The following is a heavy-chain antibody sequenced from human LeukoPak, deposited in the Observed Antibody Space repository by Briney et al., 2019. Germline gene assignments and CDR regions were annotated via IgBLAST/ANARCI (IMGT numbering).Heavy chain of an antibody. CDR2: ISAYNGNT. CDR1: GYTFTSYG. CDR3: ARAQSRYFDWLWNSHISKNDAFDI. Sequence: GASVKVSCKASGYTFTSYGISWVRQAPGQGLEWMGWISAYNGNTNYAQKLQGRVTMTTDTSTSTAYMELRSLRSDDTAVYYCARAQSRYFDWLWNSHISKNDAFDIWGQGTMVTVSS. V-gene: IGHV1-18*01. J-gene: IGHJ3*02. D-gene: IGHD3-9*01.